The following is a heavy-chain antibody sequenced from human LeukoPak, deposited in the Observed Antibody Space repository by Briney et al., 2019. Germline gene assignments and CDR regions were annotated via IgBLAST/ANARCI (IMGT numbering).Heavy chain of an antibody. Sequence: PSETLSLTCTVSGGSIRNYFWSWIRQPPGKGLEWIGYIYYSGSTNYNYNPSLKSRVSISVDTSKSQFSLKLSSVTAADTAVYYCARHRSGSSWFAPWGQGTLVTVSS. CDR2: IYYSGSTNY. V-gene: IGHV4-59*08. CDR3: ARHRSGSSWFAP. CDR1: GGSIRNYF. J-gene: IGHJ5*02. D-gene: IGHD6-19*01.